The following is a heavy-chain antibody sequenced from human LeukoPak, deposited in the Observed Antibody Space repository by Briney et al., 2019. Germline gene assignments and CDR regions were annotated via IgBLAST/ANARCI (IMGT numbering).Heavy chain of an antibody. CDR1: GFTFSDYY. D-gene: IGHD3-22*01. CDR2: ISSSGSTI. CDR3: ARCRQGGYYYDSSGYDY. J-gene: IGHJ4*02. Sequence: GGSLRLSCAASGFTFSDYYMTWIRQAPGKGLEWVSYISSSGSTIYYADSVKGRFTISRDNAKNSLYLQMNSLRAEGTAVYYCARCRQGGYYYDSSGYDYWGQGALVTVSS. V-gene: IGHV3-11*01.